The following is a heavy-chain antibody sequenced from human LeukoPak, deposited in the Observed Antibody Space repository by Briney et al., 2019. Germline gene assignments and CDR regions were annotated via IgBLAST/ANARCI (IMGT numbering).Heavy chain of an antibody. D-gene: IGHD5-18*01. V-gene: IGHV4-4*07. Sequence: SETLSLTCTVSGGSLCPYYWTWIRQSAGKGLEYIGRIYCGGTVNQNPSLASRLTLSVDTSKNQVSLKLSSVTAADTAVYYCARDSPDGYTLEHYYYYMDVWGQGTSVTVSS. CDR2: IYCGGTV. CDR1: GGSLCPYY. CDR3: ARDSPDGYTLEHYYYYMDV. J-gene: IGHJ6*03.